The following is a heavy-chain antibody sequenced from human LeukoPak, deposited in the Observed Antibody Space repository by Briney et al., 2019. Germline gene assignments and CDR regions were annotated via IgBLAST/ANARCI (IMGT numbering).Heavy chain of an antibody. Sequence: ESLTTSCMGTAYTFTTHWVGCGRQMPGKGLEWVGIIYAGDYTTRYSPSSQAPVPITVDTSITTSYLQWTTLKASDTAMYYCARAYCRGGGGLGSFDYWGHGSLVTVSS. CDR1: AYTFTTHW. J-gene: IGHJ4*01. V-gene: IGHV5-51*01. CDR3: ARAYCRGGGGLGSFDY. D-gene: IGHD2-15*01. CDR2: IYAGDYTT.